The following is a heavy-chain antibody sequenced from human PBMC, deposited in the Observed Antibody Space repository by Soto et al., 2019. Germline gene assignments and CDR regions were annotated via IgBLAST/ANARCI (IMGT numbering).Heavy chain of an antibody. V-gene: IGHV1-18*01. CDR2: ISAYNGNT. Sequence: ASVKVSCKASGYTFTSYGISWVRQAPGQGLEWMGWISAYNGNTNYAQKLQGRVTMTTDTSTSTAYMELRSLRSDDTAVYYCASSIGAGPAATGRAFDIWGQGTMVTVSS. D-gene: IGHD2-2*01. J-gene: IGHJ3*02. CDR3: ASSIGAGPAATGRAFDI. CDR1: GYTFTSYG.